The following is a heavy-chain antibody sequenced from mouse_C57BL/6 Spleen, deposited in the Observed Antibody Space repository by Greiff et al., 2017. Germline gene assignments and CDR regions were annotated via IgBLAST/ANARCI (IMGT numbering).Heavy chain of an antibody. CDR1: GYTFTDYY. J-gene: IGHJ2*01. D-gene: IGHD2-2*01. CDR2: INPNNGGT. Sequence: EVQLQQSGPELVKPGASVKISCKASGYTFTDYYMNWVKQSHGKSLEWIGDINPNNGGTSYNQKFKGKATLTVNKSSSTAYMEIRSLTSEDSAVYYCASGGTIYGYDKRDFDYWGQGTTLTVSS. CDR3: ASGGTIYGYDKRDFDY. V-gene: IGHV1-26*01.